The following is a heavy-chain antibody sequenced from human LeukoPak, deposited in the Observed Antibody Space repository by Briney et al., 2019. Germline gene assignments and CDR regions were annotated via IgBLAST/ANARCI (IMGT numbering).Heavy chain of an antibody. Sequence: GGSLRLSCAASGFTFSSYWMSWVRQAPGKGLEWVANIKQDGSEKYYVDSVKGRFTISRDNAKNSLYLQMNSLRAEDTAVYYCARDRGEQQLPDYYYYGMDVWGQGTTATVSS. D-gene: IGHD6-13*01. J-gene: IGHJ6*02. CDR2: IKQDGSEK. CDR1: GFTFSSYW. V-gene: IGHV3-7*01. CDR3: ARDRGEQQLPDYYYYGMDV.